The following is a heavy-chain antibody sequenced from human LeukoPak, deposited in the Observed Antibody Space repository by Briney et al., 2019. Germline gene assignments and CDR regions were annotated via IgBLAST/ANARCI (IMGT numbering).Heavy chain of an antibody. CDR3: ASHTDGGAFDI. V-gene: IGHV3-30*03. J-gene: IGHJ3*02. CDR2: ISYDGSNK. D-gene: IGHD3-10*01. Sequence: GGSLRLSCAASGFTFSSYGMHRVRQAPGKGLEWVAVISYDGSNKYYADSVKGRFTFSRDNSKNTLYLQMNSLRAEDTAVYYCASHTDGGAFDIWGQGTMVTVSS. CDR1: GFTFSSYG.